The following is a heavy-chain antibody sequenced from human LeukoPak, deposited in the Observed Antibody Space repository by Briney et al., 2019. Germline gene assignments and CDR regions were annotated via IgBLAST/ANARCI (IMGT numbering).Heavy chain of an antibody. CDR2: IYPGDSDT. CDR1: GYLFTSYW. V-gene: IGHV5-51*01. CDR3: ARGYDSSGYYYWSY. Sequence: GGSLEISCQGSGYLFTSYWIGWVGQVPGKGLEGMGIIYPGDSDTRYSPSFQGQVTISADKSISTAYLQWSSLKASDTAMYYCARGYDSSGYYYWSYWGQGTLVTVSS. J-gene: IGHJ4*02. D-gene: IGHD3-22*01.